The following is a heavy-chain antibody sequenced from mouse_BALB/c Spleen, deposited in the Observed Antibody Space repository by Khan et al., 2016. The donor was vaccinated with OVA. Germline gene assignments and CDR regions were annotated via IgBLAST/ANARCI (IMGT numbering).Heavy chain of an antibody. CDR3: TRDRNYYGSSFYFDY. V-gene: IGHV5-6-4*01. CDR2: ITSGGSYT. CDR1: GFAFSSYS. Sequence: EVELVESGGGLVKPGGSLKLSCAASGFAFSSYSMSWVRQTPEKRLEWVATITSGGSYTYYPDSVKGRFTISRDNAKNTLYLHMSSLNTEDTALYYCTRDRNYYGSSFYFDYWGQGTTLTVSS. J-gene: IGHJ2*01. D-gene: IGHD1-1*01.